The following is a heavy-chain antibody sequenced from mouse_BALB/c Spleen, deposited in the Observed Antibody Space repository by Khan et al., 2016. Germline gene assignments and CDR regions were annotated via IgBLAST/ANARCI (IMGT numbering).Heavy chain of an antibody. J-gene: IGHJ1*01. V-gene: IGHV9-3-1*01. Sequence: QIQLVQSGPELKRPGKTVKISCKASGYTFTNYGINWVKQAPGKGLKWMGWINTYSGESKYADDFKGRFAFSLETSANTSYFQINNLKNEDTATYVCARYRDDSGSSSYFDVWGEGTTVTVSS. D-gene: IGHD1-1*01. CDR1: GYTFTNYG. CDR2: INTYSGES. CDR3: ARYRDDSGSSSYFDV.